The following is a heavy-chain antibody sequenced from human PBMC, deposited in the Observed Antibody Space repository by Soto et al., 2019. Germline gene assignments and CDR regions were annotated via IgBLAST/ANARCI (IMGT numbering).Heavy chain of an antibody. CDR2: IYYSGST. CDR1: GGSVSSGSYY. D-gene: IGHD1-1*01. J-gene: IGHJ4*02. CDR3: ARVLPDVGFAAGNEAQYYFDY. V-gene: IGHV4-61*01. Sequence: QVQLQESGPGLVKPSETLSLTCTVSGGSVSSGSYYWSWIRQPPGKGLEWIGYIYYSGSTNYNPSLKSRVTISVDTSKNQFSLKLSSVTAADTAVYYCARVLPDVGFAAGNEAQYYFDYWGQGTLVTVSS.